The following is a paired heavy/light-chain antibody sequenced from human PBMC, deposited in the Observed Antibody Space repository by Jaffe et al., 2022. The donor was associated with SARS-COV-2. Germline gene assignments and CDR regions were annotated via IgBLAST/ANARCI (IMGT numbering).Light chain of an antibody. CDR3: QQTNNFPLA. Sequence: DIQMTQSPSSVSASVGDTVTITCRASQGISSWLAWYQQKPGKAPKLLIYAASSLQSGVPSRFSGSRSGTDFTLTISGLQPEDFATYYCQQTNNFPLAFGPGTKVDIK. J-gene: IGKJ3*01. CDR1: QGISSW. CDR2: AAS. V-gene: IGKV1-12*01.
Heavy chain of an antibody. D-gene: IGHD3-16*01. CDR1: GFTFSDYY. V-gene: IGHV3-11*01. CDR3: ARGPASLWGSHRAFDI. J-gene: IGHJ3*02. Sequence: QVQLVESGGGLVKPGGSLRLSCAASGFTFSDYYMTWIRQAPGEGLEWVSFITDSGATIYYTDSVKGRFTIARDSAKNSLFLQMNSLRAEDTAVYYCARGPASLWGSHRAFDIWGQGTMVTVSS. CDR2: ITDSGATI.